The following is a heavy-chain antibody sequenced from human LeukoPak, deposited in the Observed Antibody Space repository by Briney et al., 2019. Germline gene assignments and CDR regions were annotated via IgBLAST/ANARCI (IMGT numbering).Heavy chain of an antibody. CDR3: AMAFYYDSGDS. Sequence: GGSLRLSCAASGFTFSSYAMSWVRQAPGKGLEWVSAISGSGGSTYYADSAKGRFTISRDNSKDILYLQMNSLRAEDTAMYFCAMAFYYDSGDSWGQGTLVTVSS. CDR1: GFTFSSYA. J-gene: IGHJ5*02. D-gene: IGHD3-16*01. CDR2: ISGSGGST. V-gene: IGHV3-23*01.